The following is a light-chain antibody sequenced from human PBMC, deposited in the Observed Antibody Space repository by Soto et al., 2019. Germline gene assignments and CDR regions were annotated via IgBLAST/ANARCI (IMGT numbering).Light chain of an antibody. J-gene: IGLJ2*01. CDR2: EVN. V-gene: IGLV2-14*01. CDR3: SSFTTSSTLVV. CDR1: SRDIGNYNY. Sequence: QSALTQPASVSGSPGQSITISCTGTSRDIGNYNYVSWYQQLPGKAPKLMIYEVNNRPSGVSSRFSGSKSGNTASLTISGLQTEDEADYYCSSFTTSSTLVVFGGGTKLTVL.